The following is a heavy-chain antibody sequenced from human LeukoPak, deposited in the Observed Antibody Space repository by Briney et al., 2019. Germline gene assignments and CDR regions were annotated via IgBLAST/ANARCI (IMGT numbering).Heavy chain of an antibody. CDR1: GYSISSGYY. CDR2: IYHSGRT. V-gene: IGHV4-38-2*02. J-gene: IGHJ5*02. Sequence: PSETLSLTCTVSGYSISSGYYWGWIRQPPGKGLEWIGCIYHSGRTFYNPSLKSRVTISVDTSKNQFSLKLSSVTAADTAVYYCARRRITMVRGVINLDPWGQGTLVTVSS. CDR3: ARRRITMVRGVINLDP. D-gene: IGHD3-10*01.